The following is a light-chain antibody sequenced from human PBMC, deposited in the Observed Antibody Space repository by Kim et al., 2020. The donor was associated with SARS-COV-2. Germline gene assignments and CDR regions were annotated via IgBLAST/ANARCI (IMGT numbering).Light chain of an antibody. CDR2: GNT. CDR1: SSNIGSDYV. J-gene: IGLJ1*01. CDR3: QSYDSSLGGYV. Sequence: RDTTFCSSGSSNIGSDYVVYWYHLLPATAPRLLIYGNTPRPSGVPERFSGSNSASSAPLATSVLQGEDAADYCCQSYDSSLGGYVFGTGTQLTVL. V-gene: IGLV1-40*01.